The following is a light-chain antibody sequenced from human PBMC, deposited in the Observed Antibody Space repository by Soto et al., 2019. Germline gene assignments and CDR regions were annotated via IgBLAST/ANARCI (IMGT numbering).Light chain of an antibody. CDR3: SSYAGSKNLV. CDR2: EVS. Sequence: QSVLTQPPSASGSPGQSVTISCTGTSSDVGGYNSVSWYQRHPGKAPKLMIYEVSKRPSGVPDRFSASKSDNTASLTVSGLQAEDEADYYCSSYAGSKNLVFGGGTKLTVL. CDR1: SSDVGGYNS. V-gene: IGLV2-8*01. J-gene: IGLJ2*01.